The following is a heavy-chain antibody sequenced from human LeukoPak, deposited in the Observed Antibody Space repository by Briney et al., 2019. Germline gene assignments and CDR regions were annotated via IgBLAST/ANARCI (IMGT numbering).Heavy chain of an antibody. D-gene: IGHD6-19*01. CDR1: GGTFSSYA. CDR3: ATRGAVADRREEDY. CDR2: IIPIFGTA. Sequence: SVKVSCKASGGTFSSYAISWVRQAPGQGLEWMGGIIPIFGTANYAQKFQGRVTITADESTSTAYMELSSLRSEDTAVYYCATRGAVADRREEDYWGQGTLVTVSS. J-gene: IGHJ4*02. V-gene: IGHV1-69*01.